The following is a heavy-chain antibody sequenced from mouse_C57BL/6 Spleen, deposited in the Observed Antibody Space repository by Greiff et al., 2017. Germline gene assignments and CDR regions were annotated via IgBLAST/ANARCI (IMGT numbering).Heavy chain of an antibody. CDR3: ARGPTIVTPLDY. CDR2: ISDGGSYT. CDR1: GFTFSSYA. D-gene: IGHD2-5*01. Sequence: EVKLVESGGGLVKPGGSLKLSCAASGFTFSSYAMSWVRQTPEKRLEWVATISDGGSYTYYPDNVKGRFTISRDNAKNNLYLQMSHLKSEDTAMXYCARGPTIVTPLDYWGQGTTLTVSS. V-gene: IGHV5-4*03. J-gene: IGHJ2*01.